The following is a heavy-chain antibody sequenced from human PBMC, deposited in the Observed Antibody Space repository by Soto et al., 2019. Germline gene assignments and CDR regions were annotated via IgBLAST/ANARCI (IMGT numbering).Heavy chain of an antibody. Sequence: QAQLVQSGPEVKKPGASVKVSCKASGYTFSSYGISWVRPAPGQGLEWLGWISPYDDDTKYAQNLQGRVRMTTETSTRTVYMDLCSLRTDDTAIYYCARGGYYDSSGSRNYHYYGVDVWGQGTTVTVSS. CDR3: ARGGYYDSSGSRNYHYYGVDV. V-gene: IGHV1-18*01. D-gene: IGHD3-22*01. J-gene: IGHJ6*02. CDR1: GYTFSSYG. CDR2: ISPYDDDT.